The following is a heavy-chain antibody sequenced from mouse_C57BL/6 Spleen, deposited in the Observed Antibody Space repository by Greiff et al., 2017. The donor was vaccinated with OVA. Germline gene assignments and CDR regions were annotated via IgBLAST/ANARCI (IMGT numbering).Heavy chain of an antibody. V-gene: IGHV1-42*01. J-gene: IGHJ1*03. CDR2: INPSTGGT. CDR1: GYSFTGYY. CDR3: ARGGHYYGSSWYFDV. Sequence: EVQLQQSGPELVKPGASVKISCKASGYSFTGYYMNWVKQSPEKSLEWIGEINPSTGGTTYNQKFKAKATLTVDKSSSTAYMQLKSLTSEDSAVYYCARGGHYYGSSWYFDVWGTGTTVTVSS. D-gene: IGHD1-1*01.